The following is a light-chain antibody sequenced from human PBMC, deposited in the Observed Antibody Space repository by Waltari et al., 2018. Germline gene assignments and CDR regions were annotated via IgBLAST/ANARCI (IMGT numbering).Light chain of an antibody. Sequence: IQLTQSPSSLSASVGDRVTITCRSSQGISSYLACYQQKPGKAPKLLIYAASTLQSGVPSRFSGSVSGTDFTLTISSLQPEDFATYYCQQLNSYPLTFGQGTKVEIK. CDR1: QGISSY. V-gene: IGKV1-9*01. CDR2: AAS. CDR3: QQLNSYPLT. J-gene: IGKJ1*01.